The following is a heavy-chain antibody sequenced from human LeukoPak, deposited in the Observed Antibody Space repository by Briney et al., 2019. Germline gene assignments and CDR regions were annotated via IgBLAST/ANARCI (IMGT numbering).Heavy chain of an antibody. CDR3: AKDRAYSSSWEPDNWFDP. CDR1: GGTFSSYA. CDR2: IIPIFGTA. V-gene: IGHV1-69*13. Sequence: SVKVSCKASGGTFSSYAISWVRQAPGQGLEWMGGIIPIFGTANYAQKFQGRVTITADESTSTAYMELSSLRSEDTAVYYCAKDRAYSSSWEPDNWFDPWGQGTLVIVSS. D-gene: IGHD6-13*01. J-gene: IGHJ5*02.